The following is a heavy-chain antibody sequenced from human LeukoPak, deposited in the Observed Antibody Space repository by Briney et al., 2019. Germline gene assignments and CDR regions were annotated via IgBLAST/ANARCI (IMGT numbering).Heavy chain of an antibody. CDR3: ARDPTTVTKGLDI. CDR2: ISYIGST. CDR1: GGSFSSHY. V-gene: IGHV4-59*11. J-gene: IGHJ3*02. D-gene: IGHD4-17*01. Sequence: SETLSLTCTVSGGSFSSHYWSWIRQPPGKGLEWIGYISYIGSTNYKPSLKSPVTISVDTSKNQFSLKLSSVTAADTAVYYCARDPTTVTKGLDIWGQGTMVTVSS.